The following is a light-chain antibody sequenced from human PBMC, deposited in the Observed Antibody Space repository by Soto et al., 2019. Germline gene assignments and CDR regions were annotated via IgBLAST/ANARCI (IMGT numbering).Light chain of an antibody. CDR1: TGAVTSGHY. CDR2: STD. J-gene: IGLJ2*01. V-gene: IGLV7-43*01. Sequence: QAVVTQEPSLTVSPGGTVTLTCASSTGAVTSGHYTNWLQQKPGQAPRALIYSTDTKHSWTPARFSGSLLGGKAALTLSGAQPEDEADYYCLLYYGGAVIFGGATKLTVL. CDR3: LLYYGGAVI.